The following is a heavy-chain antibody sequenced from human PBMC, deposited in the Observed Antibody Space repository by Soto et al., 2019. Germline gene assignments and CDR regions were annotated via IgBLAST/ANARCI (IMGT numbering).Heavy chain of an antibody. D-gene: IGHD6-19*01. J-gene: IGHJ4*02. Sequence: GGSLRLSCAASGFTVSSNYMSWVRQAPGKGLEWVSVIYSGGSTYYADSVKGRFTISRDNSKNTLYLQMNSLRAEDTAVYYCARDTTLPIAVAGIKLGRDSSEGGWGQGTLVTVSS. V-gene: IGHV3-53*01. CDR3: ARDTTLPIAVAGIKLGRDSSEGG. CDR2: IYSGGST. CDR1: GFTVSSNY.